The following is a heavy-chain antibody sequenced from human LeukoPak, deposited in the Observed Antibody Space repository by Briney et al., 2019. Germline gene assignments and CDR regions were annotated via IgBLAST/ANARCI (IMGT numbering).Heavy chain of an antibody. CDR2: INPNSGGT. V-gene: IGHV1-2*02. J-gene: IGHJ6*03. CDR3: ARELRSYCSSTSCYDSYYYYMDV. D-gene: IGHD2-2*01. Sequence: GASVKVSCKASGYTFTGYYMHWVRQAPGQGLEWMGWINPNSGGTNYAQKFQGRVTMTRDTSISTAYMELSRLRSDDTAVYYCARELRSYCSSTSCYDSYYYYMDVWGKGTTVTISS. CDR1: GYTFTGYY.